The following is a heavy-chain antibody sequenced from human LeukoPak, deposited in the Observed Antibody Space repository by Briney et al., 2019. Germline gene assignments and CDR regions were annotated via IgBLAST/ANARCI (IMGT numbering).Heavy chain of an antibody. Sequence: GGSLRLSCAASGFTFSSYAMSWVRQAPGKGLEGVSAISGSGGSTYYADSVKGRFTISRDNSKNTLYLQMNSLRAEDTAVYYCAKDRAGSGSYYMAIDYWGQGTLVTVSS. CDR3: AKDRAGSGSYYMAIDY. CDR2: ISGSGGST. CDR1: GFTFSSYA. J-gene: IGHJ4*02. V-gene: IGHV3-23*01. D-gene: IGHD3-10*01.